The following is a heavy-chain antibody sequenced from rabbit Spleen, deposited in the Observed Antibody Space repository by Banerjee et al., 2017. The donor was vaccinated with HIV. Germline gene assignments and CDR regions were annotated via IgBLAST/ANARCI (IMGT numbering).Heavy chain of an antibody. J-gene: IGHJ4*01. V-gene: IGHV1S40*01. Sequence: QSLEESGGDLVKPGASLTLTCTASGFSFSSSYWICWVRQAPGKGLEWIACIYGGSSGSSYYASWAKGRFTITRSTSLNTVTLQMNSLTAADTATYFCVRDQAGDADYGPYYLNLWGPGTLVTVS. CDR3: VRDQAGDADYGPYYLNL. D-gene: IGHD2-1*01. CDR2: IYGGSSGSS. CDR1: GFSFSSSYW.